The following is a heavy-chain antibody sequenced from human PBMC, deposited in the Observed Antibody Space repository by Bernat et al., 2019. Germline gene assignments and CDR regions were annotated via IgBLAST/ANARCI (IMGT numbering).Heavy chain of an antibody. CDR2: VSSSGGST. Sequence: EVQLLESGGGLVQPGGSLRLSCAASAFTFSSYAMSWVRQAPGKGLEWVSTVSSSGGSTYYAESVKSRFSISRDNSKNTLYLQMTSLRAEDTAVYYCAKGVYGLGGFDYWGQGTLVTVSS. CDR3: AKGVYGLGGFDY. J-gene: IGHJ4*02. CDR1: AFTFSSYA. V-gene: IGHV3-23*01. D-gene: IGHD5/OR15-5a*01.